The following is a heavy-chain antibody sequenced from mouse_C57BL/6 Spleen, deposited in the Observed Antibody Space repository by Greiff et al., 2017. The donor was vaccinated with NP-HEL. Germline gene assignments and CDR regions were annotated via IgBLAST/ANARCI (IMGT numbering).Heavy chain of an antibody. D-gene: IGHD1-1*01. CDR3: ARRGRMDGTYGSSYVGFFDY. Sequence: EVQRVESGGGLVQPGGSLSLSCAASGFTFTDYYMSWVRQPPGKALEWLGFIRNKANGYTTEYSASVKGRFTISRDNSQSILYLQMNALRAEDSATYYCARRGRMDGTYGSSYVGFFDYWGQGTTLTVSS. V-gene: IGHV7-3*01. J-gene: IGHJ2*01. CDR2: IRNKANGYTT. CDR1: GFTFTDYY.